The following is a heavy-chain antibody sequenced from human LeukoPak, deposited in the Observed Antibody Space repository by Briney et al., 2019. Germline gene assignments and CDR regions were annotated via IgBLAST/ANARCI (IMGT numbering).Heavy chain of an antibody. CDR2: IDYTAST. J-gene: IGHJ3*02. CDR1: GGSISTFY. D-gene: IGHD1-26*01. CDR3: ARDSRRELLHAFDI. Sequence: SETLSLTCTVSGGSISTFYWSWIRQPPGKGLEWIAYIDYTASTNYNPLLKSRVTISVDTSKNQFSLKLSSVTAADTAVYYCARDSRRELLHAFDIWGQGTMVTVSS. V-gene: IGHV4-59*01.